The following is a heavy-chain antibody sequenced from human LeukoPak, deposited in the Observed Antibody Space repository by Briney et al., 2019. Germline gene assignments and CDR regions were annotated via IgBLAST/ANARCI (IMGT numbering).Heavy chain of an antibody. CDR2: IYRSGST. J-gene: IGHJ5*02. V-gene: IGHV4-38-2*02. D-gene: IGHD1-26*01. CDR1: GYSISSGFY. Sequence: SETLSLTCTVSGYSISSGFYWGWIRQPPGKRLEWIGSIYRSGSTHYNSSLKSRVTISVDTSKNQLSLKLSSVTAADTAVYYCAREVRSAWASFDPWGQGTLVTVSS. CDR3: AREVRSAWASFDP.